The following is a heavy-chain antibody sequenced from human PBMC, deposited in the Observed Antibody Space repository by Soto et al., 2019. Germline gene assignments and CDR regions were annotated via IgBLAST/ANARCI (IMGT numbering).Heavy chain of an antibody. D-gene: IGHD2-2*01. Sequence: PGESLKISCKGSGYSFTSYWIGWVRQMPGKGLEWMGIIYPGDSDTRYSPSFQGQVTISADKSISTAYLQWSSLKASDTAMYYCARCRWYQLPTYYYYGMDVWGQGTTVTVSS. J-gene: IGHJ6*02. V-gene: IGHV5-51*01. CDR1: GYSFTSYW. CDR3: ARCRWYQLPTYYYYGMDV. CDR2: IYPGDSDT.